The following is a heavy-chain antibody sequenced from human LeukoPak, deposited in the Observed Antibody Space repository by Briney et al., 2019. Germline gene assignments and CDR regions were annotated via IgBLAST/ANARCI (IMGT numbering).Heavy chain of an antibody. Sequence: KTSETLSLTCTVSGGSISSSSYNWDWIRQPPGKGLEWIGRISYSGSTYYNPSLKSRVTISVDTSKNQFSLKLSSVTAADTAVYYCARDVSAGFDYWGQGTLVTVSS. V-gene: IGHV4-39*07. D-gene: IGHD6-19*01. CDR3: ARDVSAGFDY. CDR1: GGSISSSSYN. CDR2: ISYSGST. J-gene: IGHJ4*02.